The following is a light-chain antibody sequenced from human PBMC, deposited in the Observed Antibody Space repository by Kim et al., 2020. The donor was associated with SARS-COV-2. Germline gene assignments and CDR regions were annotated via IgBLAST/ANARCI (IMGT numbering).Light chain of an antibody. CDR1: QGISNH. CDR3: QQFTIYPRT. J-gene: IGKJ1*01. CDR2: GAS. V-gene: IGKV1-9*01. Sequence: DIQLTQSPSFLSASVGDRVTITCRASQGISNHLALYQQNPGKAPKLLIYGASTLQSGVPSRFSGSGSGTEFTLTISSLQPEDFATYSCQQFTIYPRTFGQGTKVDIK.